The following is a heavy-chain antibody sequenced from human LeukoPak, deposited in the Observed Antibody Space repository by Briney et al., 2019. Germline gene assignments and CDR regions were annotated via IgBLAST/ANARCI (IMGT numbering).Heavy chain of an antibody. CDR2: IYSGGST. CDR1: GFTVSSNY. V-gene: IGHV3-53*01. J-gene: IGHJ4*02. D-gene: IGHD3-22*01. Sequence: PGGSLRLSCAASGFTVSSNYMSWVRQAPGKGLEWVPVIYSGGSTYYADSVKGRFTISRDNSKNTLYPQMNSLRAEDTAVYYCARDVSPDSSGYYPYWGQGTLVTVSS. CDR3: ARDVSPDSSGYYPY.